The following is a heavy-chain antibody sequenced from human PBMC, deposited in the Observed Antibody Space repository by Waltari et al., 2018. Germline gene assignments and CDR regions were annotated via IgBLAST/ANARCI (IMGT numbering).Heavy chain of an antibody. CDR3: ARDPSQFSSNWYFDV. CDR1: DYSINSRHY. D-gene: IGHD6-13*01. V-gene: IGHV4-38-2*02. CDR2: IYHTGSA. Sequence: QVQLQESGPGLLKPSETLSLTCIVSDYSINSRHYWVWILQPPRKGLEWIASIYHTGSASYKPSLKSRITISVDKSKTLFSLKLTSVTAADTAVYYCARDPSQFSSNWYFDVWGQGTMVTVSS. J-gene: IGHJ3*01.